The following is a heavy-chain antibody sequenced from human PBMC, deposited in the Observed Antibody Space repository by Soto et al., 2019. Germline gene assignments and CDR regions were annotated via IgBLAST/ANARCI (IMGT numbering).Heavy chain of an antibody. CDR2: ISSIGSNT. D-gene: IGHD3-16*01. V-gene: IGHV3-11*01. CDR3: ARAPKGGVFDF. Sequence: GGSLRLSGAASGFTFGDYYKSWIRQATGKGLERVSYISSIGSNTYYAESMKGRFRISRDSANNSLYLQMNSLRAADTAVSYCARAPKGGVFDFWGQVALVTVSA. J-gene: IGHJ4*02. CDR1: GFTFGDYY.